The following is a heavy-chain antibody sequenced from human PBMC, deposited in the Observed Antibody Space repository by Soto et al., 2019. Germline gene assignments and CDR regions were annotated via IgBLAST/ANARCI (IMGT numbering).Heavy chain of an antibody. D-gene: IGHD5-12*01. Sequence: PSETLSLTCSVSGDSISSYYWSWIRQPPGKGLEWIGYIYYSGSTNYNPSLKSRVTISVDTSKNQFSLKLSSVTAADTAVYYCATTDGYSGYDYYFDYWGQGTLVTVSS. CDR1: GDSISSYY. J-gene: IGHJ4*02. CDR2: IYYSGST. CDR3: ATTDGYSGYDYYFDY. V-gene: IGHV4-59*01.